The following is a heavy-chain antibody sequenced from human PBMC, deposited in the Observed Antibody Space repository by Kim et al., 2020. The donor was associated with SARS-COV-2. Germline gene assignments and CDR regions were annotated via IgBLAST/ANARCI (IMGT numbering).Heavy chain of an antibody. Sequence: GGSLRLSCAASGFTFDDYAMHWVRQAPGKGLEWVSGISWNSGSIGYADSVKGRFTISRDNAKNSLYLQMNSLRAEDTALYYCAKDTWAAAGTGGFDYWG. CDR3: AKDTWAAAGTGGFDY. J-gene: IGHJ4*01. V-gene: IGHV3-9*01. CDR2: ISWNSGSI. D-gene: IGHD6-13*01. CDR1: GFTFDDYA.